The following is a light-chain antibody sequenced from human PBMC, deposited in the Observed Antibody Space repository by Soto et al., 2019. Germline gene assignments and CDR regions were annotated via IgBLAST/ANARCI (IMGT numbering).Light chain of an antibody. Sequence: DIQMTQSPSSLSASVGDRVTITCRASQSISSYLNWYQQKPGKAPKLLIYAASSLQSGVPSRFSGSGSGTDFSLTISSLQAEDFATYYCQQNYSTPCGTFGPGTKVEIK. V-gene: IGKV1-39*01. J-gene: IGKJ1*01. CDR2: AAS. CDR1: QSISSY. CDR3: QQNYSTPCGT.